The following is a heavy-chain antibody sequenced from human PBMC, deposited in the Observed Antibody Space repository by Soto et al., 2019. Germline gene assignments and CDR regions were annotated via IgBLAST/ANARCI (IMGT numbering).Heavy chain of an antibody. Sequence: GGSLRLSCAASGFTFSSYWMSWVRQAPGKGLEWVANIKQDGSEKYYVDSVKGRFTISRDNAKNSLYLQMNSLRAEDTAVYYCARPSSSWYPYFQHWGQGTLVTVSS. CDR2: IKQDGSEK. V-gene: IGHV3-7*01. J-gene: IGHJ1*01. CDR3: ARPSSSWYPYFQH. CDR1: GFTFSSYW. D-gene: IGHD6-13*01.